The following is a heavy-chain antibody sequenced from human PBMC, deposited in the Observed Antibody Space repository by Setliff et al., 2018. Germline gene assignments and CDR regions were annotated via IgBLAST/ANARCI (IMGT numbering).Heavy chain of an antibody. CDR1: GFTFSSYA. J-gene: IGHJ6*02. D-gene: IGHD6-19*01. V-gene: IGHV3-33*05. CDR3: ARDNIGSGWDFRRKLYYYYGMDV. Sequence: GGSLRLSCAASGFTFSSYAMHWVRQAPGKGLEWVAVAVISCDGNNKYYADSVKGRFTISRDNAKNSLYLQMNSLRAEDTAVYYCARDNIGSGWDFRRKLYYYYGMDVWGQGTTVTVSS. CDR2: ISCDGNNK.